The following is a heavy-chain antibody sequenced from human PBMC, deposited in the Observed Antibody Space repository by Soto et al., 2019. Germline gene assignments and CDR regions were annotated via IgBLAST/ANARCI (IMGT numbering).Heavy chain of an antibody. J-gene: IGHJ5*01. CDR3: VRLIGNSWLDS. D-gene: IGHD2-8*01. Sequence: SETLSLTCTVSGDSIRSYYWTWIRQPPGKGLGWIGYISYNGATNYNPSLESRVTINPDTSKNQFSLQLNSVTPEDTAVYYCVRLIGNSWLDSWGQGTLVTVSS. V-gene: IGHV4-59*12. CDR1: GDSIRSYY. CDR2: ISYNGAT.